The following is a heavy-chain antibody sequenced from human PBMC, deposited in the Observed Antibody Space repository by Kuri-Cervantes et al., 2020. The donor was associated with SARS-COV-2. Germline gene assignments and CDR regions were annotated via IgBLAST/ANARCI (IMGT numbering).Heavy chain of an antibody. D-gene: IGHD1-26*01. J-gene: IGHJ4*02. CDR2: ISYEGSIK. CDR1: GFTFNNYA. Sequence: GESLKISCAASGFTFNNYAIHWVRQAPGKGLEWVALISYEGSIKSYADSVKGRSTISRDSSKNTLYLQMSSLRHEDTAVYFCAKFGALWELKSMGKLYFDYWGPGTLVTVSS. CDR3: AKFGALWELKSMGKLYFDY. V-gene: IGHV3-30*18.